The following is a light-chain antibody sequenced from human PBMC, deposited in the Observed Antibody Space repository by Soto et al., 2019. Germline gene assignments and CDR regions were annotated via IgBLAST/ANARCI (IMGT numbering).Light chain of an antibody. CDR3: QQYGSSRWT. CDR2: GAS. Sequence: ENVLTQSPGTLSLSPGERATLSCRASQSVSSNYLAWYQQKPGQAPRLLIYGASSGVTGIPDRFSGSGSGTDFTLTISRLEPEDFAVYYCQQYGSSRWTFDQGTKVEIK. J-gene: IGKJ1*01. CDR1: QSVSSNY. V-gene: IGKV3-20*01.